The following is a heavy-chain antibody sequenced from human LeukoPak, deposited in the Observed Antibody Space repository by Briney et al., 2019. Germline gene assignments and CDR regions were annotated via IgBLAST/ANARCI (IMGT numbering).Heavy chain of an antibody. Sequence: GGSLRLSCAASGFPFSTYWMTWVSQAPGKGPEWVANIKEDGSATYYVDSVKGRFTITTDNAKKSLYLQLNSLLSKETAVYYPARDSPGYFDYDSWGQGTLATVSS. CDR3: ARDSPGYFDYDS. J-gene: IGHJ4*02. CDR1: GFPFSTYW. D-gene: IGHD2/OR15-2a*01. CDR2: IKEDGSAT. V-gene: IGHV3-7*04.